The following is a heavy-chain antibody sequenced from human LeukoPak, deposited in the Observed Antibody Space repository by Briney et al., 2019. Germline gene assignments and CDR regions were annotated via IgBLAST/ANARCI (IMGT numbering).Heavy chain of an antibody. CDR1: GFTFSNAW. CDR2: ISYDGSNK. CDR3: AKDHVGGVGATGYYYGMDV. D-gene: IGHD1-26*01. Sequence: PGGSLRLSCAASGFTFSNAWMSWVRQAPGKGLEWVAVISYDGSNKYYADSVKGRFTISRDNSKNTLCLQMNSLRAEDTAVYYCAKDHVGGVGATGYYYGMDVWGQGTTVTVSS. J-gene: IGHJ6*02. V-gene: IGHV3-30*18.